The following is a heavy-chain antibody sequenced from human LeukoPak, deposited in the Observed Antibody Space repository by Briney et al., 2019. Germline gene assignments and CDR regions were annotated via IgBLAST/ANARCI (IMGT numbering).Heavy chain of an antibody. Sequence: GGSLRLSCAVSGFTLSNSWIHWVRQAPGKGLVWVSRINSDGSTTTYADSVKGRFTISRDNSKNTLYLQINSLRAEDTAIYYCAKDVWWSVSWGQGTLVTVSS. CDR3: AKDVWWSVS. J-gene: IGHJ5*02. CDR1: GFTLSNSW. D-gene: IGHD2-8*02. CDR2: INSDGSTT. V-gene: IGHV3-74*01.